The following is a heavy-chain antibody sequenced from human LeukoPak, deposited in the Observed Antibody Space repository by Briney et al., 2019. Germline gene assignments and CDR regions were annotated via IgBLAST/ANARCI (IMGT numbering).Heavy chain of an antibody. J-gene: IGHJ5*02. CDR1: GYSISRGYL. V-gene: IGHV4-38-2*02. D-gene: IGHD1-26*01. Sequence: SETLSLTCTVSGYSISRGYLWGWPRQPPGKGLEWIGSIDGRGSSYYNPSLKSRVTISVDTSRKLFSLKLSSVTAADSAVYYCARRPLLGWFDPWGQGTLVTVSS. CDR3: ARRPLLGWFDP. CDR2: IDGRGSS.